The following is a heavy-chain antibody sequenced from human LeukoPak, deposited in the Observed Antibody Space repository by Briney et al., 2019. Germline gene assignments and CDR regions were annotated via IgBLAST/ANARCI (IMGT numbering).Heavy chain of an antibody. V-gene: IGHV1-8*01. CDR2: MNPNSGNT. J-gene: IGHJ6*03. CDR3: ARGRKYSSSWVVSHYYYMDV. D-gene: IGHD6-13*01. CDR1: GYTFTSYD. Sequence: GASVKVSCKASGYTFTSYDINWVRQATGQGLEWMGWMNPNSGNTGYAQKFQGRVTMTRNTSISTAYMELSSLRSEDTAVYYCARGRKYSSSWVVSHYYYMDVWGKGTTVTVSS.